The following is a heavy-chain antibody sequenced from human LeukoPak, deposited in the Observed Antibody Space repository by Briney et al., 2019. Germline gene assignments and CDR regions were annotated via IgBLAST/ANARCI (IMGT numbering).Heavy chain of an antibody. Sequence: PSETRSLTCTVSGGSISSSSYYWGWIRQPPGKGLEWIGSIYYSGSTYYNPSLKSRVTISVDTSKNQFSLKLSSVTAADTAVYYCARQTYSSSPLDYWGQGTLVTVSS. CDR1: GGSISSSSYY. CDR3: ARQTYSSSPLDY. J-gene: IGHJ4*02. D-gene: IGHD6-6*01. V-gene: IGHV4-39*01. CDR2: IYYSGST.